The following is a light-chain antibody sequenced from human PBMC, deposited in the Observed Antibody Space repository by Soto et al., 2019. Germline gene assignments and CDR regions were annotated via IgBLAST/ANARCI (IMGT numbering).Light chain of an antibody. CDR2: AAS. V-gene: IGKV3-15*01. CDR1: QTINYN. CDR3: QQYNDWPRT. Sequence: EIVMTQSPGALSVSPGERATLSYRASQTINYNLAWFQQKPGQAPRLLIYAASIRATGIPARFSASGSGTEFTLSISSLQSEDSAVYYCQQYNDWPRTFGQGTKLEIK. J-gene: IGKJ2*01.